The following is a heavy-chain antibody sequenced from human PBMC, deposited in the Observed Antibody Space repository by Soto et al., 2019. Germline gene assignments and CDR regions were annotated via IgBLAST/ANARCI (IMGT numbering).Heavy chain of an antibody. D-gene: IGHD3-10*01. CDR2: ITSTSSTK. CDR3: ARRITMVRGPYYYYAMDV. Sequence: GGSLRLSCAASGFTFSSHTMNWVRQAPGKGLEWISYITSTSSTKNYADSVKGRFTISRDNANNSLYLQMNSLRDEDTAVYYCARRITMVRGPYYYYAMDVWGQGTTVTVSS. J-gene: IGHJ6*02. V-gene: IGHV3-48*02. CDR1: GFTFSSHT.